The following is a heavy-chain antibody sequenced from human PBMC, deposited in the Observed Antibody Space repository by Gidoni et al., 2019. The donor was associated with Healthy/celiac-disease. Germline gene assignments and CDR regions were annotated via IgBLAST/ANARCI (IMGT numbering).Heavy chain of an antibody. CDR2: IIGSGGST. J-gene: IGHJ4*02. D-gene: IGHD4-17*01. Sequence: EVQLLESGGGLVKPGGSLRLSCAASGFTFSRYAMSWVRQAPGKGLVWVSAIIGSGGSTYFADSVKCRFTISRDNSKNTLYLQMNSLRADDTAVYYCAKPDYGNYWGQGTLVTVSS. CDR3: AKPDYGNY. CDR1: GFTFSRYA. V-gene: IGHV3-23*01.